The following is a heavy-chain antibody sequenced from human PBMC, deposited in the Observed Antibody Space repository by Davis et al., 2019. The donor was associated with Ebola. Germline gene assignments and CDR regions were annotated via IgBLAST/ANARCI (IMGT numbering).Heavy chain of an antibody. V-gene: IGHV3-30-3*01. D-gene: IGHD3-22*01. J-gene: IGHJ5*02. Sequence: GGSLRLSCAASGFTFSSYAMHWVRQAPGKGLEWVAVISYDGSNKYYADSVKGRFTISRDNSKNTLYLQMNSLRPDDTAVYYCARGVVIVVVQDWFDPWGQGTLVTVSS. CDR2: ISYDGSNK. CDR1: GFTFSSYA. CDR3: ARGVVIVVVQDWFDP.